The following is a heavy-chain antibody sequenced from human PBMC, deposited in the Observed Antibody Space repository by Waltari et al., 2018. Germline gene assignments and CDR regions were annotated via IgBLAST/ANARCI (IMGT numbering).Heavy chain of an antibody. CDR1: GGSFSGYY. CDR3: ARDSASTVNWFDP. Sequence: QVQLQQWGAGLLKPSETLSLTCAVYGGSFSGYYWSWIRQPPGKGLEWIGEINHSGSTNYNPSLKSRVTISVDTSKNQFSLKLSSVTAADTAVYYCARDSASTVNWFDPWGQGTLVTVSS. V-gene: IGHV4-34*01. J-gene: IGHJ5*02. CDR2: INHSGST. D-gene: IGHD4-17*01.